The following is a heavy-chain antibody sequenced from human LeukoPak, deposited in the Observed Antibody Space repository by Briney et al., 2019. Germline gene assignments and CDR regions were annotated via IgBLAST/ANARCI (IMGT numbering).Heavy chain of an antibody. CDR3: AKDTMIVVVTNFDY. Sequence: GGSLRLSCAASGFTFSSYAMSWVRQAPGKGLEWVSAISGSGGSTYYADSVKGRFTISRDNSKNTLYLQMNSLRAEDTAVHYCAKDTMIVVVTNFDYWGQGTLVTVSS. V-gene: IGHV3-23*01. D-gene: IGHD3-22*01. CDR1: GFTFSSYA. J-gene: IGHJ4*02. CDR2: ISGSGGST.